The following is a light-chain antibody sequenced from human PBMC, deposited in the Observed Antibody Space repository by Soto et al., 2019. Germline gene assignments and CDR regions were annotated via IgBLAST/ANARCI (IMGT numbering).Light chain of an antibody. CDR1: SSDIGGYYY. CDR2: DVT. Sequence: QSALTQPRSMSGSPGQSVTISCTGTSSDIGGYYYVAWYQQHPGKAPKLMISDVTKRPSGVPDRFSGSKSGNTASLTISGLQAEDEADYYCCSYAGSSTWVFGGGTKLTVL. CDR3: CSYAGSSTWV. V-gene: IGLV2-11*01. J-gene: IGLJ3*02.